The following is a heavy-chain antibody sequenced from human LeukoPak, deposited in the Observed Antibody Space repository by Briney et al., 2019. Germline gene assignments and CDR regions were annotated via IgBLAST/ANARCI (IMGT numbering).Heavy chain of an antibody. J-gene: IGHJ4*02. D-gene: IGHD3-10*01. CDR1: GGSISSYY. CDR2: IYYSGST. CDR3: AREYGSGPYTFGY. Sequence: SETLSLTCNVSGGSISSYYWSWIRQPPGKGLEWIGYIYYSGSTNYNPSLKSRVTISVDTSKNQFSLKLSSVTAADTAVYYCAREYGSGPYTFGYWGQGTLVSVSS. V-gene: IGHV4-59*01.